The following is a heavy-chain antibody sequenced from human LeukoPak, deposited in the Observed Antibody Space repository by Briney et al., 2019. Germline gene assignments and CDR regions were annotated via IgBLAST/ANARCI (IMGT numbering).Heavy chain of an antibody. J-gene: IGHJ4*02. V-gene: IGHV1-46*01. CDR2: INPSGGST. CDR1: GYTFTSYY. D-gene: IGHD1-26*01. Sequence: ASVKVSCKASGYTFTSYYMHWVRQAPGQGLEWMGIINPSGGSTGYAQKFQGRVTMTRDTSTSTVYMELSSLRSEDTAVYYCARDPISRWELPLHFDYWGQGTLVTVSS. CDR3: ARDPISRWELPLHFDY.